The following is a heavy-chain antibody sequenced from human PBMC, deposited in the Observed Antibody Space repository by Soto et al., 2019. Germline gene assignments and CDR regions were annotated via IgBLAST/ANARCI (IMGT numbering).Heavy chain of an antibody. D-gene: IGHD4-17*01. V-gene: IGHV4-59*01. J-gene: IGHJ4*02. CDR2: IYYSGST. CDR3: ARERRSDYGDYRLDY. CDR1: GGSISSYY. Sequence: SETLSLTCTVSGGSISSYYWSWIRQPPGKGLEWIGYIYYSGSTNYNPSLKSRVTISVDTSKNQFSLKLSSVTAADTAVYYCARERRSDYGDYRLDYWGQGTLVTVS.